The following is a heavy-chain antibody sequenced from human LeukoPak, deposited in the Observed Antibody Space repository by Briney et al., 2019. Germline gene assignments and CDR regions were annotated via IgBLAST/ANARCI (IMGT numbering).Heavy chain of an antibody. Sequence: GGSLRLSCAASGFTFSRYWMSWVRQAPGKGLEWVANIKTDGSEKYDVDSVRGRFTISRDNAKNLLYLQMNSLRAEDTAVYYCARDRGWRSSGYYLYYFDFWGQGTLVTVSS. CDR1: GFTFSRYW. V-gene: IGHV3-7*01. CDR2: IKTDGSEK. J-gene: IGHJ4*02. D-gene: IGHD3-22*01. CDR3: ARDRGWRSSGYYLYYFDF.